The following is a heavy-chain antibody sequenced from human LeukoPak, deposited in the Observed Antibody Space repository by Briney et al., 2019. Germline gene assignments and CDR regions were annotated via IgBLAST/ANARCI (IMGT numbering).Heavy chain of an antibody. CDR3: AKDISSSYLNFVEPLFQH. CDR1: GFTASSNY. Sequence: GGSLRLSCAVSGFTASSNYMSWDRQAPGKGLEWVSVIYSAGSTYYADSVKGRFTISRDNSKNTLYLQMNSLRAEDTAVYYCAKDISSSYLNFVEPLFQHWGQGTLVTVSS. J-gene: IGHJ1*01. D-gene: IGHD3-22*01. CDR2: IYSAGST. V-gene: IGHV3-53*01.